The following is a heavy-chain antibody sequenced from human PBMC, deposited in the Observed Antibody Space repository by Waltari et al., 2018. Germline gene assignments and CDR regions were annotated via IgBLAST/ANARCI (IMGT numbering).Heavy chain of an antibody. CDR1: GFSVPTTH. J-gene: IGHJ4*02. Sequence: DVQLVESGGNLVHPGGSLRLSCAASGFSVPTTHMSWVRQAPGKGLDWVSIIYPPGSTYNADSVMGRFTISRDVSQNTVHLQMNNLRPEDTAVYYCARARDEDTAMVFFDHWGQGTLVSVSS. CDR2: IYPPGST. CDR3: ARARDEDTAMVFFDH. V-gene: IGHV3-66*02. D-gene: IGHD5-18*01.